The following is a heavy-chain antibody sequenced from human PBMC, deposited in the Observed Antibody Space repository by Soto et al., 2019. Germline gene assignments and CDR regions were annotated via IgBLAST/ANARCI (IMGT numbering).Heavy chain of an antibody. D-gene: IGHD6-13*01. CDR1: GGSISSYY. J-gene: IGHJ4*02. Sequence: QVQLQESGPGLVKPSETLSLTCTVSGGSISSYYWSWIRQPPGKGLEWIGYIYYSGSTNYNPSLKSRVTISVDTYKNQFSLKLSSVTAADTAVYYCARGLGIAAAAKAQYFDYWGQGTLVTVSS. CDR3: ARGLGIAAAAKAQYFDY. V-gene: IGHV4-59*01. CDR2: IYYSGST.